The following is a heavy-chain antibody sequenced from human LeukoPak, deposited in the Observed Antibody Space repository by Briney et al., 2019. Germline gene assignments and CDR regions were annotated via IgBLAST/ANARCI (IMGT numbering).Heavy chain of an antibody. V-gene: IGHV3-30*02. CDR2: IRYDGSNK. Sequence: GGSLRLSCAASGFTFSSYGMHWVRQAPGKGLEWVAFIRYDGSNKYYADSVKGRFTISRDNSKNTLYLQMNSLRAEDTAVYYCAKEEGTVSPFDYWGQGTLVTVSS. D-gene: IGHD4-17*01. CDR3: AKEEGTVSPFDY. CDR1: GFTFSSYG. J-gene: IGHJ4*02.